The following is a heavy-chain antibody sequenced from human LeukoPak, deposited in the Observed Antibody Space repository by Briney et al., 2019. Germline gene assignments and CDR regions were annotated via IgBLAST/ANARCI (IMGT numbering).Heavy chain of an antibody. CDR1: GGSISSYY. D-gene: IGHD4-17*01. V-gene: IGHV4-4*07. Sequence: SETLSLTCTVSGGSISSYYWSWIRQPVGKGLEWIGRIDASGRRNYNSSLKSRVTMSLDTSKNQFSLKVTSVTAADTAVYYCAREYGDFDHWGQGTLVTVSS. CDR3: AREYGDFDH. CDR2: IDASGRR. J-gene: IGHJ4*02.